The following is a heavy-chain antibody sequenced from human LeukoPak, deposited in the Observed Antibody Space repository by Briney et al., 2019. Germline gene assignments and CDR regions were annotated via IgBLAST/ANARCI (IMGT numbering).Heavy chain of an antibody. CDR2: INPSGGST. J-gene: IGHJ4*02. V-gene: IGHV1-46*01. D-gene: IGHD6-13*01. CDR1: GHTFTSYY. CDR3: ARDLNPLAAQTPLGY. Sequence: ASVKVSCKASGHTFTSYYMHWVRQAPGQGLEWMGIINPSGGSTSYAQKFQGRVTMTRDTSTSTVYMELSSLRSEDTAVYYCARDLNPLAAQTPLGYWGQGTLVTVSS.